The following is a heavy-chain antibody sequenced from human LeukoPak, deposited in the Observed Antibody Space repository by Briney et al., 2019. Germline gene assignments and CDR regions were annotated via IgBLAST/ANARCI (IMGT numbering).Heavy chain of an antibody. D-gene: IGHD5-24*01. CDR3: VIARDVYNFDQ. J-gene: IGHJ4*02. CDR1: GFTFRRHW. V-gene: IGHV3-74*01. CDR2: IKGDESWT. Sequence: PGGSLRLSCAASGFTFRRHWMHWVRQAPGKGLVWVSRIKGDESWTNYADSVKGRFTISRDNAKNTLYLQMTSLRVEDTAMYYCVIARDVYNFDQWGQGTLVTVSS.